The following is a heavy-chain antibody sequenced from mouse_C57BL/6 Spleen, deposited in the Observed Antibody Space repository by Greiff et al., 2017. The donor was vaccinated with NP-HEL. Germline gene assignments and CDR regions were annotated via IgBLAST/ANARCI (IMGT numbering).Heavy chain of an antibody. V-gene: IGHV1-69*01. CDR1: GYTFPSYW. Sequence: QVQLQQPGAELVLPGASVKLSCKASGYTFPSYWMHWVKQRPGHVLEWIGEIVPSDSYTNNNQQFKGKSTLTVDKSSSTAYMQRSSMTSEDSAVYYGARSGTNAMDYWGQGTSVTVSS. D-gene: IGHD3-1*01. CDR3: ARSGTNAMDY. CDR2: IVPSDSYT. J-gene: IGHJ4*01.